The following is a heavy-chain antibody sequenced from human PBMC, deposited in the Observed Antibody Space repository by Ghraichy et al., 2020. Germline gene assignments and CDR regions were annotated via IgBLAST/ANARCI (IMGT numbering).Heavy chain of an antibody. CDR2: IIPIFGTA. CDR3: ARSGGSYSYGLHFDY. D-gene: IGHD5-18*01. Sequence: SVKVSCKASGGTFSSYAISWVRQAPGQGLEWMGGIIPIFGTANYAQKFQCRVTITADESTSTAYMELSSLRSEDTAVYYCARSGGSYSYGLHFDYWGQGTLVTVSS. CDR1: GGTFSSYA. J-gene: IGHJ4*02. V-gene: IGHV1-69*13.